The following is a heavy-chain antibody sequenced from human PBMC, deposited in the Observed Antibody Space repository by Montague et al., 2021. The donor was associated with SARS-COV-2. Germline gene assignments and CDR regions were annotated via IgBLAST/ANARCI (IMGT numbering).Heavy chain of an antibody. CDR2: IYYSGST. D-gene: IGHD4-17*01. J-gene: IGHJ4*02. Sequence: TLSLTCTVSGGSISSGGYYWSWIRQHPGKGLEWIGYIYYSGSTYYNPSLKSRVTISVDPSKNQFSLKLSSVTAADTAVYYCARDGRRTTVTPRGVITLHYFDYWGQGTRGTVSS. CDR3: ARDGRRTTVTPRGVITLHYFDY. V-gene: IGHV4-31*03. CDR1: GGSISSGGYY.